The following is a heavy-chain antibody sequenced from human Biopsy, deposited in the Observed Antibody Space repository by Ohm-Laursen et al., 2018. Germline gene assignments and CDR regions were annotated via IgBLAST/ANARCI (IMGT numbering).Heavy chain of an antibody. CDR3: AVKSYFSTSFDP. CDR1: GGSFSGYY. D-gene: IGHD1-26*01. V-gene: IGHV4-34*01. Sequence: GTLSLTCAVYGGSFSGYYWSWIRQPLGKGLEWIGEINHSGSTNFNPSFKSRVTISVDTSKNQFSLKLSSVTAADTAVYYCAVKSYFSTSFDPWGQGTLVTVSS. CDR2: INHSGST. J-gene: IGHJ5*02.